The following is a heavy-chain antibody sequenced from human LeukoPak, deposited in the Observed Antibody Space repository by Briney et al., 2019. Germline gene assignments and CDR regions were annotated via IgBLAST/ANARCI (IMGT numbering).Heavy chain of an antibody. CDR2: IYPSDSDT. Sequence: GESLKISCKGSGYRFTSYWIGWVRQMPGKGLEWMGIIYPSDSDTRYSSSFQGQVTISADKSISTAYLQWSSLKASDTAIYYCARLGIAVAGKDAFDIWGQGTMVTVSS. V-gene: IGHV5-51*01. J-gene: IGHJ3*02. CDR1: GYRFTSYW. CDR3: ARLGIAVAGKDAFDI. D-gene: IGHD6-13*01.